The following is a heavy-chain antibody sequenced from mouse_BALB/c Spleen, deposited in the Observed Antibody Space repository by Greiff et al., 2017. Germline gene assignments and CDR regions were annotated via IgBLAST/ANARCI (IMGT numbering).Heavy chain of an antibody. Sequence: VKLMESGAELARPGASVKLSCKASGYTFTSYWMQWVKQRPGQGLEWIGAIYPGDGDTRYTQKFKGKATLTADKSSSTAYMQLSSLASEDSAVYYCARGTFLAYWGQGTLVTVSA. V-gene: IGHV1-87*01. D-gene: IGHD3-3*01. CDR1: GYTFTSYW. CDR3: ARGTFLAY. CDR2: IYPGDGDT. J-gene: IGHJ3*01.